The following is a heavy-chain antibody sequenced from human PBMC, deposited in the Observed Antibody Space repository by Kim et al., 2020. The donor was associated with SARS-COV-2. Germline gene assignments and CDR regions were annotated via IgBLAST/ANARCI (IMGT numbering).Heavy chain of an antibody. CDR2: INTNTGDP. CDR1: GYIFTKYA. D-gene: IGHD2-15*01. CDR3: ARRFRGVSCPD. Sequence: ASVKVSCKASGYIFTKYALNWVRQAPGQGLEFMGWINTNTGDPMYAQGFTGRFAFSLDPSVNTAYLQISSLKAGDTGVYYCARRFRGVSCPDWGQGTQVT. J-gene: IGHJ4*02. V-gene: IGHV7-4-1*02.